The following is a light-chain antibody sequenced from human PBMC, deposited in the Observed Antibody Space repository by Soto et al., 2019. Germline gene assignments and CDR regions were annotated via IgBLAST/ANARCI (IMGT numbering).Light chain of an antibody. V-gene: IGKV2-30*01. J-gene: IGKJ1*01. Sequence: DVVMTQSPLSLPVALGQPASVSCRSSQSLVFRDGNTYLNWFHQRPGRSPRRLIYKVSYRDPGVPDRFSGSESGTNFTLTISRVEAEDVGIYYCMQATHLPRTFGQGTRVEIK. CDR3: MQATHLPRT. CDR1: QSLVFRDGNTY. CDR2: KVS.